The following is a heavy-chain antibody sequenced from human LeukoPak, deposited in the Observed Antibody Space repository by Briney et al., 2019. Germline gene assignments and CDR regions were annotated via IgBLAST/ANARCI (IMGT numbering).Heavy chain of an antibody. J-gene: IGHJ6*03. CDR3: SRSGVVVVATRGNYMDV. CDR1: GVSFDDYT. Sequence: GGSLRLSCAASGVSFDDYTMHGVRQTPGKGLECVPLITWEGSSTFYADSVKGRFTISRDNSKSSLYLQMKSLRIEDTGLYFCSRSGVVVVATRGNYMDVWGKGTTVTVYS. D-gene: IGHD2-21*01. V-gene: IGHV3-43*01. CDR2: ITWEGSST.